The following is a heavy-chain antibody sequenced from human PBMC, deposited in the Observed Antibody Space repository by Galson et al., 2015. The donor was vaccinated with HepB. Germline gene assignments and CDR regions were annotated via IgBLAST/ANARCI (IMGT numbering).Heavy chain of an antibody. CDR3: ASPIAVAAIARDYYYGMDV. D-gene: IGHD6-19*01. CDR1: GGTFSSYA. V-gene: IGHV1-69*06. J-gene: IGHJ6*02. Sequence: SVKVSCKASGGTFSSYAISRVRQAPGQGLEWMGGIIPIFGTANYAQKFQGRVTITADKSTSTAYMELSSLRSEDTAVYYCASPIAVAAIARDYYYGMDVWGQGTTVTVSS. CDR2: IIPIFGTA.